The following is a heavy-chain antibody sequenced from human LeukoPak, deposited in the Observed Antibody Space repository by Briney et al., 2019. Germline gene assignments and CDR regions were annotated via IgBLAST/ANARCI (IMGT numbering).Heavy chain of an antibody. CDR3: ARGLRYCSGGSCSPPYNWFDP. CDR1: GYTFTCYY. D-gene: IGHD2-15*01. CDR2: INPNSGGT. J-gene: IGHJ5*02. Sequence: ASVKVSCKASGYTFTCYYMHWVRHAPGQGLEWMGWINPNSGGTNYAQKFQGRVTMTRDTSISTAYMELSRLRSDDTAVYYCARGLRYCSGGSCSPPYNWFDPWGQGTLVTVSS. V-gene: IGHV1-2*02.